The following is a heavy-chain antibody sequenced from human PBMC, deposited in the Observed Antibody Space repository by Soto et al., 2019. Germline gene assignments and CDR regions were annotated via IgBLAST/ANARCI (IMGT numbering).Heavy chain of an antibody. J-gene: IGHJ4*02. Sequence: QVQLQESGPGLVKPSETLSLTCTVSGGSISSYYWSWIRQPPGKGLEWIGYIYHGGRTNDNPSLKSRVTISVDTPKNQFSLKLSCVTAADTAVYYCATHRRGSGGNHFDYWGQGTLVTVSS. CDR2: IYHGGRT. CDR3: ATHRRGSGGNHFDY. CDR1: GGSISSYY. V-gene: IGHV4-59*01. D-gene: IGHD6-19*01.